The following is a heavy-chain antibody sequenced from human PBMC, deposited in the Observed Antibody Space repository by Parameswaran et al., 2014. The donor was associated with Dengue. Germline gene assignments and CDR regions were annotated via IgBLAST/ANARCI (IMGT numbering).Heavy chain of an antibody. D-gene: IGHD5-18*01. CDR2: ISYDGSNK. CDR3: ARRYSYGPFDY. Sequence: VRQAPGKGLEWVAVISYDGSNKYYADSVKGRFTISRDNSKNTLYLQMNSLRAEDTAVYYCARRYSYGPFDYWGQGTLVTVSS. V-gene: IGHV3-30-3*01. J-gene: IGHJ4*02.